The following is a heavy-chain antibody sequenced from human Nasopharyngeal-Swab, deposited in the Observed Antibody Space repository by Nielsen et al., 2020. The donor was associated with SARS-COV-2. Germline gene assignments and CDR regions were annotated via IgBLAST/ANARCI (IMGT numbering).Heavy chain of an antibody. Sequence: ASVNVSCKPSGYTFTDNFIHWVRQAPGLGLEWMGWIDPNSGGTNYVQKFQGRVTMTRDTSTSTVYMELSRLTSDDAAVYYCARGRGGSGTYSIDYWGPGTLVIVSS. CDR2: IDPNSGGT. D-gene: IGHD3-10*01. V-gene: IGHV1-2*02. J-gene: IGHJ4*02. CDR3: ARGRGGSGTYSIDY. CDR1: GYTFTDNF.